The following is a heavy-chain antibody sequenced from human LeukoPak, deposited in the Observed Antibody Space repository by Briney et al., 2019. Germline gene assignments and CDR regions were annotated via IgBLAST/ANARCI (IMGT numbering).Heavy chain of an antibody. CDR2: INSDGTTT. D-gene: IGHD3-10*01. Sequence: PGGSLRLSCAASGFTFSSYWMHWVRQAPGKGLVWVSHINSDGTTTSYADSVKGRFTISRDNAKNTLHLQMSSLRAEDTAVYYCASFPPYMVRTDAFDIWGQGTMVTVSS. J-gene: IGHJ3*02. V-gene: IGHV3-74*01. CDR1: GFTFSSYW. CDR3: ASFPPYMVRTDAFDI.